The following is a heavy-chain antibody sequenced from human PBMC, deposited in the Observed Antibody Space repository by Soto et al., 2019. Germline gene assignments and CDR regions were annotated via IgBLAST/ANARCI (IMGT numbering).Heavy chain of an antibody. J-gene: IGHJ4*02. CDR3: ARVVPLYDRTSPLDY. D-gene: IGHD3-22*01. CDR1: GGTFSSYA. V-gene: IGHV1-69*13. Sequence: GASVKVSCKASGGTFSSYAISWVRQAPGQGLEWMGGIIPIFGTANYAQKFQGGVTITADESTSTAYMELSSLRSEDTAVYYCARVVPLYDRTSPLDYWGQGTLVTVSS. CDR2: IIPIFGTA.